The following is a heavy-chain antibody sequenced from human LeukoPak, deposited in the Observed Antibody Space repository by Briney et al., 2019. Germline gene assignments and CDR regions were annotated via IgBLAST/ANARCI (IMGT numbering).Heavy chain of an antibody. J-gene: IGHJ3*02. CDR3: ARGRYYGSGSYLDAFDI. D-gene: IGHD3-10*01. V-gene: IGHV1-8*01. CDR1: GYTFTSYD. Sequence: ASVEVSCNASGYTFTSYDINWMRQATGQGLEWMGWLNPNSGNTGYAQKFQGRVTMTRNTSISTAYMEVSSLRSEDTAVYYCARGRYYGSGSYLDAFDIWGQGTMVTVSS. CDR2: LNPNSGNT.